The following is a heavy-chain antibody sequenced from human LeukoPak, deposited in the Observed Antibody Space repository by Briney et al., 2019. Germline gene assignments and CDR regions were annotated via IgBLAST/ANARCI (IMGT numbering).Heavy chain of an antibody. Sequence: GGSLRLSCAASGFTFSSYAMSWVRQAPGKGLEWVSAISGSGGSTYYADSVKGRFTISRDNSKNTLYLQMNSLRAEDTAVYYCARVWVVAAKSSGVSRDYWGQGTLVTVSS. J-gene: IGHJ4*02. CDR3: ARVWVVAAKSSGVSRDY. D-gene: IGHD2-15*01. V-gene: IGHV3-23*01. CDR2: ISGSGGST. CDR1: GFTFSSYA.